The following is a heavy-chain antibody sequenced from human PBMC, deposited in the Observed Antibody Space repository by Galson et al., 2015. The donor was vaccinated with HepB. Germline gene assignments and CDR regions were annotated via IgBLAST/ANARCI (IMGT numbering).Heavy chain of an antibody. J-gene: IGHJ6*03. D-gene: IGHD2-2*02. Sequence: SLRLSCAASGFTFSDYYMSWIRQAPGKGLEWVSYISSSGNTIYYADSVKGRFTISRDNAKNSLYLQMNSLRAEDTAVYYCARDLRGYCSSTSCYTDYYYYMDVWGKGTTVTVSS. CDR2: ISSSGNTI. CDR3: ARDLRGYCSSTSCYTDYYYYMDV. V-gene: IGHV3-11*01. CDR1: GFTFSDYY.